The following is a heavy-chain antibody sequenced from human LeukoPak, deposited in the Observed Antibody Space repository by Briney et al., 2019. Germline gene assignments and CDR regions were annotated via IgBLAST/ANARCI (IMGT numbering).Heavy chain of an antibody. Sequence: GGSLRLSCAASGFTFSSIGMHWVRQAPGKGLEWLAFIRYDGSNKYYADSMKGRFTISRDNSKNTLYLQMNSLRAEDTAVYYCARRAGDYSHPYDYWGQGILVTVSS. CDR1: GFTFSSIG. CDR3: ARRAGDYSHPYDY. V-gene: IGHV3-30*02. CDR2: IRYDGSNK. D-gene: IGHD3-22*01. J-gene: IGHJ4*02.